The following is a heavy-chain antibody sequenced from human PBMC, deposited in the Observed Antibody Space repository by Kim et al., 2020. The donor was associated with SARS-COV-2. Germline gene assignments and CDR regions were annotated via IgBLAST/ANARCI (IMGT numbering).Heavy chain of an antibody. CDR2: LNQDGSDK. CDR1: GFTFTSYW. CDR3: VRGPPQR. V-gene: IGHV3-7*01. J-gene: IGHJ4*02. Sequence: GGSLRLSCAASGFTFTSYWMNWVRQAPGKGLEWVANLNQDGSDKYYVDSVKGRFTISRDNAKNSLYLQMNTLRAEDTAVYYCVRGPPQRWGQGTLVTVSS.